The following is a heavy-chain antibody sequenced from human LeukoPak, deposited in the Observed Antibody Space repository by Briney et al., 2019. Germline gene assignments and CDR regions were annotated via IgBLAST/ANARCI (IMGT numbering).Heavy chain of an antibody. CDR1: GFTFSSYV. CDR2: ISSNGGST. CDR3: RLPSDAFYI. D-gene: IGHD3-16*01. Sequence: GGSLSVSHSASGFTFSSYVLHWVRQAPGKGLEYVSAISSNGGSTYYADSVKARFTISRDNSKNTLYLQMSSLRAEDTAVYYCRLPSDAFYIWAEKPSVSVSS. V-gene: IGHV3-64D*06. J-gene: IGHJ3*02.